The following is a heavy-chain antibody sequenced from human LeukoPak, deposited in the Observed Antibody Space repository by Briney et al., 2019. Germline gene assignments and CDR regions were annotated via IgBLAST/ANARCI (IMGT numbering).Heavy chain of an antibody. CDR2: IYYSGST. Sequence: PSETLSLTCTVSGGSISGYYWSWIRQPPGKGLEWIGSIYYSGSTNYNPSLKSRVTISLDTSKNQFSLKVISVTAADTAVYYCARGTLPGPYWGQGSLVTVSS. CDR1: GGSISGYY. D-gene: IGHD1/OR15-1a*01. V-gene: IGHV4-59*01. J-gene: IGHJ4*02. CDR3: ARGTLPGPY.